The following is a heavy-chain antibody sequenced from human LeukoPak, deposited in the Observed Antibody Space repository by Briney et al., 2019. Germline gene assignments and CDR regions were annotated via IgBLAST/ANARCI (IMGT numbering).Heavy chain of an antibody. CDR2: IYYSGST. J-gene: IGHJ4*02. D-gene: IGHD6-13*01. CDR1: GGSISSSSYY. Sequence: PSETLSLTCTVSGGSISSSSYYWGWIRQPPGKGLKWIGSIYYSGSTYYNPSLKSRVTISVDTSKNQFSLKLSSVTAADSAVYYCARDDTAAAAGLDYWGQGTLVTVSS. CDR3: ARDDTAAAAGLDY. V-gene: IGHV4-39*07.